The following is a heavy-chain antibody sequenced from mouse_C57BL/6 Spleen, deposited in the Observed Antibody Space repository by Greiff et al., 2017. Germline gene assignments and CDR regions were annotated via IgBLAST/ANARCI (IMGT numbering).Heavy chain of an antibody. V-gene: IGHV1-72*01. D-gene: IGHD2-4*01. Sequence: QVQLQQPGAELVKPGASVKLSCKASGYTFTSYWMHWVKQRPGRGLEWIGRIDPNSGGTKYNEKFKSKATLTVEKSSSTAYMQLSSLTSEDSAVYYGARSPYYDYDYAMDYWGQGTSVTVSS. CDR2: IDPNSGGT. CDR3: ARSPYYDYDYAMDY. J-gene: IGHJ4*01. CDR1: GYTFTSYW.